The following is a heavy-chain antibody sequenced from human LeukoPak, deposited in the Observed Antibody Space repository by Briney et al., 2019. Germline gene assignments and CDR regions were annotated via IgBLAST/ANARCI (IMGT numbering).Heavy chain of an antibody. Sequence: GGPLRLSCAASGFTFNSYSMNWVRQAPGKGLEWVSSISSSGSYIYYADSLKGRFTISRDNAEKSLYLQMNSLRDEDTAVYYCARAVVMVRGGSGYFDLWGRGTLVAVSS. J-gene: IGHJ2*01. CDR2: ISSSGSYI. CDR1: GFTFNSYS. V-gene: IGHV3-21*01. D-gene: IGHD3-10*01. CDR3: ARAVVMVRGGSGYFDL.